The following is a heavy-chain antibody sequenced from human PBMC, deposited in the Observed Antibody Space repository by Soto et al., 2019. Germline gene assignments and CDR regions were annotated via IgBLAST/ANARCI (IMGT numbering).Heavy chain of an antibody. V-gene: IGHV3-23*01. CDR2: LSGSGEST. CDR3: AKSLPYDILTGFYYYGMDV. J-gene: IGHJ6*02. D-gene: IGHD3-9*01. Sequence: ARGYLRLSCAASRFPLSNYVMNWVRPAPGKGLEMVSTLSGSGESTYYADSVKGRLTISRDNSKNTLDLQMNSLRAEDTAVYYCAKSLPYDILTGFYYYGMDVWGQGTTVTVSS. CDR1: RFPLSNYV.